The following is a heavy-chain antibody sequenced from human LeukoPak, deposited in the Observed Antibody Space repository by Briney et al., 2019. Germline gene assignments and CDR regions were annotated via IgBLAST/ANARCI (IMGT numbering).Heavy chain of an antibody. V-gene: IGHV4-61*01. J-gene: IGHJ3*02. Sequence: SETLSLTCAVSGGSVSSGSYYWSWIRQPPGKGLEWIGYIYYSGSTNYNPSLKSRVTISVDTSKNQFSLKLSSVTAADTAVYYCARADYSNYGDAFGIWGQGTMVTVSS. D-gene: IGHD4-11*01. CDR1: GGSVSSGSYY. CDR2: IYYSGST. CDR3: ARADYSNYGDAFGI.